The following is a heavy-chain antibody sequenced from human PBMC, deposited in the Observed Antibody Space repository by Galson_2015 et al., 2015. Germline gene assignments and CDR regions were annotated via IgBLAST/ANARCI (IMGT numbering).Heavy chain of an antibody. CDR2: IIPILGIA. CDR3: ARDGGFMEWSFPLVPEDH. D-gene: IGHD6-6*01. V-gene: IGHV1-69*04. CDR1: GGTFSSYT. Sequence: SVKVSCKASGGTFSSYTISWGRQAPGQGLEWMGRIIPILGIANYAQKFQGRVTITADKSTSTAYMEQSSLRSEDTAEYYCARDGGFMEWSFPLVPEDHSGPGTRATVT. J-gene: IGHJ1*01.